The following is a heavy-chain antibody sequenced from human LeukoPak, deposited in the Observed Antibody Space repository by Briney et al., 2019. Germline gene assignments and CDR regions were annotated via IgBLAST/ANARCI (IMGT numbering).Heavy chain of an antibody. CDR3: ATIAACDTECFQH. V-gene: IGHV1-46*01. D-gene: IGHD6-6*01. Sequence: ASVTVSCTASGYTFTYYYMHWVRQAPGQGLEWMGIINPSSGSTSYAQKFQGRVTMTRNTSTRTVYMDVGGLRSDDTAVYCCATIAACDTECFQHWGQGTLVTVSS. CDR2: INPSSGST. J-gene: IGHJ1*01. CDR1: GYTFTYYY.